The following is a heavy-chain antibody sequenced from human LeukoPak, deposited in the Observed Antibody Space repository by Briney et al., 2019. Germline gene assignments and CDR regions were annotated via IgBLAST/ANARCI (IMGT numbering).Heavy chain of an antibody. CDR2: IYHSGST. J-gene: IGHJ4*02. Sequence: SETLSLTCTVSGGSISSYYWSWIRQPPGKGLEWIGSIYHSGSTYYNPSLKSRVTISVDTSKNQFSLKLSSVTAADTAVYYCARDSRHTPLYYFDYWGQGTLVTVSS. V-gene: IGHV4-38-2*02. D-gene: IGHD6-13*01. CDR1: GGSISSYY. CDR3: ARDSRHTPLYYFDY.